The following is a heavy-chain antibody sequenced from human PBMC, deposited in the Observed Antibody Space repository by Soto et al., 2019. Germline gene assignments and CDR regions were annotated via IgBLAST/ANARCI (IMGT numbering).Heavy chain of an antibody. V-gene: IGHV1-18*04. J-gene: IGHJ6*02. CDR3: ARDQVAKWAPGSAMVNYYYGMDA. Sequence: ASVKVSCKASGYTFTNYGISWVRQAPGQGLEWMGWISVDDGDTNYAQNFQGRVTMSTDTSTSTAYMEMRSLRSDDTAVYYCARDQVAKWAPGSAMVNYYYGMDAWGQGTTVTVSS. CDR1: GYTFTNYG. D-gene: IGHD5-18*01. CDR2: ISVDDGDT.